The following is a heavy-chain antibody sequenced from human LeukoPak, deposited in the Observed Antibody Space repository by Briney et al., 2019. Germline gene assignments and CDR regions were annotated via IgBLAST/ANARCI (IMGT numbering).Heavy chain of an antibody. CDR3: AVYCSSTSCYHFDY. V-gene: IGHV1-69*01. J-gene: IGHJ4*02. CDR2: IIPIFGTA. CDR1: GGTFRTYA. D-gene: IGHD2-2*01. Sequence: SVQVSCKASGGTFRTYAISWVRPAPGQGLEWMGGIIPIFGTANYAQKFQGRVTITSDESTSTAYMELSSLRSEDTAVYYCAVYCSSTSCYHFDYWGQGTLVTVSS.